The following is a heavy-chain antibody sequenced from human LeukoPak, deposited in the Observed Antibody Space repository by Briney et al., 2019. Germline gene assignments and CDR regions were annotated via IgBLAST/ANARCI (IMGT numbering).Heavy chain of an antibody. D-gene: IGHD3-3*01. CDR2: INTDTGSP. J-gene: IGHJ6*03. Sequence: ASVKVSCKASGYGFTTYAMNWVRQAPGQGPEWMGWINTDTGSPTYAQGFTGRFIFSLDTSVNTAYLQISSLKAEDTAVYYCARAKYYDFWSGFRYYYMDVWGKGTTVTVSS. CDR1: GYGFTTYA. V-gene: IGHV7-4-1*02. CDR3: ARAKYYDFWSGFRYYYMDV.